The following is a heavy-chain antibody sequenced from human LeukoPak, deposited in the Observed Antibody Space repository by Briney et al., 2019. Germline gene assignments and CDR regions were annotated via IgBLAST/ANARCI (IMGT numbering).Heavy chain of an antibody. CDR3: ARLPYSSGWYVY. J-gene: IGHJ4*02. D-gene: IGHD6-19*01. CDR2: IYYSGST. V-gene: IGHV4-59*01. CDR1: GVPISSYY. Sequence: PSETLSLTCSVSGVPISSYYWSWIRQPPGKGLEWIGYIYYSGSTNYNPSLKSRVTISVDTSKNQFSLKLSSVTAADTAVYYWARLPYSSGWYVYWGQGTLVAVSS.